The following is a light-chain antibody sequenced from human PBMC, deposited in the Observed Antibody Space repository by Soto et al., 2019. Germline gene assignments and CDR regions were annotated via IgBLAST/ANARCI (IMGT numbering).Light chain of an antibody. CDR3: HHYNNCPPT. J-gene: IGKJ4*01. CDR2: GAF. V-gene: IGKV3-15*01. Sequence: ERVMTQTPATLSVSPGERATLSCRASQSVSSDLAWYQQKPGQVPRLLIYGAFNRATGVPARFSGSGSGTDFPLPISSLQSEDFPFYYSHHYNNCPPTSAGGPKV. CDR1: QSVSSD.